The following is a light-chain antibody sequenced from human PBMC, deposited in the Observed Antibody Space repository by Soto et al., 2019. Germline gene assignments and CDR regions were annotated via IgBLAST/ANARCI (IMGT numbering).Light chain of an antibody. J-gene: IGKJ2*03. CDR2: RVS. V-gene: IGKV2D-29*01. CDR1: QSLVHTDGKTY. Sequence: EIVVTQTPLSLSVTLGQPASISCKSGQSLVHTDGKTYLFWYLQKPGQPPQPLIYRVSNRFSGVPDRFSGGGSGTDFTLKISRVEADDVGVYYCMQSLQLPYSFARGTHLEIK. CDR3: MQSLQLPYS.